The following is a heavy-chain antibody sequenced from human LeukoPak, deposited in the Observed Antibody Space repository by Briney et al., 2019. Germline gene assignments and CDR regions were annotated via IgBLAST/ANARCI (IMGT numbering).Heavy chain of an antibody. CDR1: GFTFSNVW. CDR3: TAYDSARSLFGDY. V-gene: IGHV3-15*01. CDR2: IKRKSDGGTT. D-gene: IGHD3-22*01. Sequence: GGSLRLSCAASGFTFSNVWMSWDRQAPGKGLERVGRIKRKSDGGTTDYAPPVKGRFTISRDDSKNTLYLQMNSLKTEDTAVYYCTAYDSARSLFGDYWGQGTLVTVSS. J-gene: IGHJ4*02.